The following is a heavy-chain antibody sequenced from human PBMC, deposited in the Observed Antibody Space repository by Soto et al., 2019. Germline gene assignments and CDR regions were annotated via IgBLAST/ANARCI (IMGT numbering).Heavy chain of an antibody. CDR1: GFTFSSYA. Sequence: EVQLLESGGGLVQPGGSLRLSCAASGFTFSSYAMSWVRQAPVKGLEWVSAISGSGGSTYYADSVKGRFTISRDNSKNTLYLQMNSLRAEDTAVYYCAKVGQWLVVGVNWFDPWGQGTLVTVSS. D-gene: IGHD6-19*01. CDR3: AKVGQWLVVGVNWFDP. V-gene: IGHV3-23*01. J-gene: IGHJ5*02. CDR2: ISGSGGST.